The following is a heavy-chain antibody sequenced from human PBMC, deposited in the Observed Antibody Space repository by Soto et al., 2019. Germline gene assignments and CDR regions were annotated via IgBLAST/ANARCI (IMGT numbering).Heavy chain of an antibody. CDR2: IYHSGST. J-gene: IGHJ5*02. Sequence: ETLSLTCAVSGYSISSGYYWGWIRQPPGKGLEWIGSIYHSGSTYYNPSLKSRVTISVDTSKNQFSLKLSSVTAADTAVYYCARAGQGGDYFWWFDPWGQGTLVTVSS. V-gene: IGHV4-38-2*01. CDR1: GYSISSGYY. D-gene: IGHD4-17*01. CDR3: ARAGQGGDYFWWFDP.